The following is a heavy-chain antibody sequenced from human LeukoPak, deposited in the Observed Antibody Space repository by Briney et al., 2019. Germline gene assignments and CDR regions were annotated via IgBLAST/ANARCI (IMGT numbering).Heavy chain of an antibody. CDR1: GFTFSSYA. V-gene: IGHV3-23*01. CDR2: ISGSGGST. J-gene: IGHJ4*02. CDR3: AKSSLGTPYDY. D-gene: IGHD2-15*01. Sequence: GGSLRLSCAASGFTFSSYAMSWVRQAPGKGLEWVSSISGSGGSTYYADYVKGRFTISRDNSKNMLDLQMNSLRAEDTAVYYCAKSSLGTPYDYWGQGTLVSVSS.